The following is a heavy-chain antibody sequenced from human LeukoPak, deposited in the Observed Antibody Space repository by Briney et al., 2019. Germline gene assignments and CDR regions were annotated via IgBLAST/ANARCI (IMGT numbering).Heavy chain of an antibody. J-gene: IGHJ4*02. V-gene: IGHV3-53*01. D-gene: IGHD5-18*01. Sequence: GGSLRLSCAASGFTVSSNYMSWVRQAPGKGLEWVSVIYSGGSTYYADSVKGRFTTSRDNSKNTLYLQMNSLRAEDTAVYYCARVAGESGYSYGYSYWGQGTLVTVSS. CDR3: ARVAGESGYSYGYSY. CDR1: GFTVSSNY. CDR2: IYSGGST.